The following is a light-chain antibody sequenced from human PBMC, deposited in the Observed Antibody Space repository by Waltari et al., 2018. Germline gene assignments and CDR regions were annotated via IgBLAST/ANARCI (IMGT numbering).Light chain of an antibody. CDR1: QSVLSSSNNKNY. CDR3: QQCYSFPYT. CDR2: WTS. Sequence: DIVMTQSPDSLAVSLGERATINCKSSQSVLSSSNNKNYLGWYQQKPVQPPKLLISWTSTRESGVPDRFSGSGSGTDFTLTISSLQAEDVAVYYCQQCYSFPYTFGQGTKLETK. V-gene: IGKV4-1*01. J-gene: IGKJ2*01.